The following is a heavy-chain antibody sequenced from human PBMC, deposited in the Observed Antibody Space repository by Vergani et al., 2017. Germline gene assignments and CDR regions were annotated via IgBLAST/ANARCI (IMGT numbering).Heavy chain of an antibody. CDR2: ISGSGGST. Sequence: EVQLLESGGGLVQPGGSLRLSCAASGFTFSSYAMSWVRQAPGKGLEWVSAISGSGGSTYYADSVKGRFTISRDNSKNTLYLQMNSLRAEETAVYYCAKQMGSGYYYVSKAAITYWGQGTLVTVSS. V-gene: IGHV3-23*01. CDR3: AKQMGSGYYYVSKAAITY. J-gene: IGHJ4*02. CDR1: GFTFSSYA. D-gene: IGHD3-22*01.